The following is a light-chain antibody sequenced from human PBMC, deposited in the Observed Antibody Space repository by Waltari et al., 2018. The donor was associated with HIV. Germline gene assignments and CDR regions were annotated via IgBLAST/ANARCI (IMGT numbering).Light chain of an antibody. V-gene: IGLV1-40*01. CDR2: SHT. CDR3: QSYDSSLSGYV. J-gene: IGLJ1*01. Sequence: QSVLTQPPSVSGAPGQRVTISCTGSSSNLGVGYTVSWYRQLPGTAPKLLIYSHTNRPSGVPDRFSGSESGTSASLAITGLQADDEADYYCQSYDSSLSGYVVGTGTKVTVL. CDR1: SSNLGVGYT.